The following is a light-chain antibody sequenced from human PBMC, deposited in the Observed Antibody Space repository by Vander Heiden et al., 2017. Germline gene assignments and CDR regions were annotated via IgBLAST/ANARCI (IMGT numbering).Light chain of an antibody. V-gene: IGLV2-8*01. CDR2: EVN. Sequence: QPPSASGSLGQSVTISCTGTSSDIAAYKYVSWYQQHPGKAPKVVIYEVNKRPSGVPDRFSGSMSDNTASLTVSGLQAEDEADYYCSSYAGKNIYVFGSGTQVTVL. CDR1: SSDIAAYKY. J-gene: IGLJ1*01. CDR3: SSYAGKNIYV.